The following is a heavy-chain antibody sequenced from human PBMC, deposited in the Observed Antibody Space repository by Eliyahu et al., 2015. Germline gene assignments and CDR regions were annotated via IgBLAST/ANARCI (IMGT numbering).Heavy chain of an antibody. Sequence: QLQLQESGPGLVKPSETLSLTCTVSGGSXXSSSYYWGWIRQPPGKGLEWIGSIYYSGSTYYNPSLKSRVTISVDTSKNQFSLKLSSVTAADTAVYYCARDAYCGGDCYPDYWGQGTLVTVSS. CDR3: ARDAYCGGDCYPDY. J-gene: IGHJ4*02. D-gene: IGHD2-21*02. CDR2: IYYSGST. V-gene: IGHV4-39*07. CDR1: GGSXXSSSYY.